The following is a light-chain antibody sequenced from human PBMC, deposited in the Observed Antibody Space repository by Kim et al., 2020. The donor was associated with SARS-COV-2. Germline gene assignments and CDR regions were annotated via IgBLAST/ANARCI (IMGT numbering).Light chain of an antibody. V-gene: IGKV1-12*01. CDR1: QDIIGW. CDR2: GAS. Sequence: ASVGDRVTITCRASQDIIGWLAWYQQKPGKAPNLLIYGASTFQSGVPSRFSGSGSGTDFTLTISSLQPEDFATYYCQQAHTFPPTFGQGTKVDIK. J-gene: IGKJ1*01. CDR3: QQAHTFPPT.